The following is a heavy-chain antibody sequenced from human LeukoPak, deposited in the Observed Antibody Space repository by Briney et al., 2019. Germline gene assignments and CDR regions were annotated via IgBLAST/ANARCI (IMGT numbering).Heavy chain of an antibody. V-gene: IGHV4-61*05. J-gene: IGHJ4*02. CDR1: DGSIINNNHY. CDR2: IYYSGST. Sequence: KSSETLSLTCTVSDGSIINNNHYWGWTRQPPGKGLEWIGYIYYSGSTNYNPSLKSRVTISVDTSKNQFSLKLSSVTAADTAVYYCAYDSSGYYRYNFDYWGQGTLVTVSS. CDR3: AYDSSGYYRYNFDY. D-gene: IGHD3-22*01.